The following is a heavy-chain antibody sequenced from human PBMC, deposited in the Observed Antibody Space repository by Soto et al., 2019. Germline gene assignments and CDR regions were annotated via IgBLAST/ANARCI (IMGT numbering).Heavy chain of an antibody. CDR2: IIPIFGTA. D-gene: IGHD6-13*01. CDR1: GGTFSSYA. J-gene: IGHJ3*02. Sequence: GASVKVSCKASGGTFSSYAISWVRQAPGQGLEWMGGIIPIFGTANYAQKFQGRVTITADESTSTAYMELSSLRSEDTAVYYCARDLGRQQPYASDIWGQGTMVTVSS. V-gene: IGHV1-69*13. CDR3: ARDLGRQQPYASDI.